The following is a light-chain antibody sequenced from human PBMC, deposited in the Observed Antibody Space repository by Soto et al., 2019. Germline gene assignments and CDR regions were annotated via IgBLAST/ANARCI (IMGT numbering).Light chain of an antibody. Sequence: EIILTQSPATLSLSPGERATLSCGASQSVSSSYVAWYQHRPGPAPRLLIHDASSRATGIPDRFSGTKSGTDFTLTIRRLEPEDAAVYYCQQYGSSPITFGQGTRLEIK. CDR2: DAS. CDR1: QSVSSSY. V-gene: IGKV3D-20*01. J-gene: IGKJ5*01. CDR3: QQYGSSPIT.